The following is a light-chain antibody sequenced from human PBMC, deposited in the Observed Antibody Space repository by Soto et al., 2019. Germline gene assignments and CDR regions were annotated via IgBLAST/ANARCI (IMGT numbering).Light chain of an antibody. CDR3: QQLSNWPPVT. CDR2: DAS. V-gene: IGKV3-11*01. CDR1: QSVSSY. Sequence: ETVLTQSPATLSLSPGERATLSCRASQSVSSYLAWYQQKPGQAPRLLIYDASNRATGIPARFSGSGSGTDFPLTISSLEPEDFAVYYCQQLSNWPPVTFGQGTRLEIK. J-gene: IGKJ5*01.